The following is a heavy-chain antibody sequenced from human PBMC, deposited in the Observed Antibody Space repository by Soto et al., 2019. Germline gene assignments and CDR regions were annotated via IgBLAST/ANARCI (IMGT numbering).Heavy chain of an antibody. D-gene: IGHD6-13*01. CDR2: ISAYNGNT. CDR1: GYTFTSYG. Sequence: QVQLVQSGAEVKKPGASVKVSCKASGYTFTSYGISWVRQAPGQGLEWMGWISAYNGNTNYAQKLQGRVTITTDTSTNAAYLERRGLRSGGTAVYYCASGGGYSSSWELAGDFDIWGQGTMVTVSS. V-gene: IGHV1-18*01. CDR3: ASGGGYSSSWELAGDFDI. J-gene: IGHJ3*02.